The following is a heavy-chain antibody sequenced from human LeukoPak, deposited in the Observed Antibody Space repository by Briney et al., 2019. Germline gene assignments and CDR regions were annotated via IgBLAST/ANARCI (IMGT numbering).Heavy chain of an antibody. CDR3: ARIRACSGGSCYSYAFDI. D-gene: IGHD2-15*01. J-gene: IGHJ3*02. CDR1: GFSLSNARMG. V-gene: IGHV2-26*01. CDR2: IFSNDEK. Sequence: ESGPTLVNPTETLTLTCTVSGFSLSNARMGVSWIRQPPGKALEWLAHIFSNDEKSYSTSLKSRLTISKDTSKSQVVLTMTNMDPVDTATYYCARIRACSGGSCYSYAFDIWGQGTMVTVSS.